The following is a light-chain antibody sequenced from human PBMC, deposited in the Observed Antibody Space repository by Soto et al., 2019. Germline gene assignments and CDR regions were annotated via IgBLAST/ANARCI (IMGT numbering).Light chain of an antibody. Sequence: QSVLTQPPSVSGTPGQRVTISCSGSSSNIGSNSVNWYQQLPGTAPKLLIYSTNQRPSGVPDRFSGSKSDTSASLAINGLQSEDEADYYCAAWDDSLNGEVVFGGGTKVTVL. CDR1: SSNIGSNS. J-gene: IGLJ2*01. CDR3: AAWDDSLNGEVV. V-gene: IGLV1-44*01. CDR2: STN.